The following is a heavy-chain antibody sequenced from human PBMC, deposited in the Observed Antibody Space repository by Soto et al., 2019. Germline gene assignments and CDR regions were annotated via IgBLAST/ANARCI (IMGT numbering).Heavy chain of an antibody. CDR3: ASGIAAQGDAFDI. V-gene: IGHV3-7*01. CDR2: IKQDGSEK. Sequence: GGSLRLSCAASGFTFSSYWMSWVRQAPGKGLGWVANIKQDGSEKYYVDPVKGRFTISRDNAKNSLYLQMNSLRAEDTAVYYCASGIAAQGDAFDIWGQGTMVTVSS. D-gene: IGHD6-6*01. J-gene: IGHJ3*02. CDR1: GFTFSSYW.